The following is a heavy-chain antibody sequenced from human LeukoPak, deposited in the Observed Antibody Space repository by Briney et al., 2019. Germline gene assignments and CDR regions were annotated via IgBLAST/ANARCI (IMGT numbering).Heavy chain of an antibody. J-gene: IGHJ4*02. CDR1: GFTFSSYG. D-gene: IGHD1-26*01. CDR3: AKDRTTSGSYFDY. V-gene: IGHV3-30*02. CDR2: IRFDGSID. Sequence: PGGSLRLSCVASGFTFSSYGMNWVRQAPGKGLEWVSFIRFDGSIDYYADFVEGRFTISRDNSKNTLYLQLSGLTAEDTAFYYCAKDRTTSGSYFDYWGQGTLVTVSS.